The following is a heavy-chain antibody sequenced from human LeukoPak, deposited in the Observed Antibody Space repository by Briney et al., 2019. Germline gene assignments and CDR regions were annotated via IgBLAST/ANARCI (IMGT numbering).Heavy chain of an antibody. CDR1: GFSFSSSA. V-gene: IGHV3-23*01. J-gene: IGHJ4*02. D-gene: IGHD6-13*01. Sequence: GGSLRLSCSASGFSFSSSAMHWVRQAPGKGLEWVSAISGSGGSTYYADSVKGRFTISRDNSKNTLYLQMNSLRAEDTAVYYCAKDLSSSWFYYFDYWGQGTLVTVSS. CDR2: ISGSGGST. CDR3: AKDLSSSWFYYFDY.